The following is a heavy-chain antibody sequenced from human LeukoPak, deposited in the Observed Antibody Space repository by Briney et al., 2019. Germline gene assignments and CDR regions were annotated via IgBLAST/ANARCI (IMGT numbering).Heavy chain of an antibody. Sequence: PGGSLRLSCAASGFTFSSYSMSWVRQAPGKGLEWVSYISSSSSNIYYADSVKGRFTISRDNAKNSLYLQMNSLRAEDTAVYYCARGRVYYDRSGFDYWGQGTLVTVSS. V-gene: IGHV3-21*01. D-gene: IGHD3-22*01. CDR1: GFTFSSYS. CDR2: ISSSSSNI. CDR3: ARGRVYYDRSGFDY. J-gene: IGHJ4*02.